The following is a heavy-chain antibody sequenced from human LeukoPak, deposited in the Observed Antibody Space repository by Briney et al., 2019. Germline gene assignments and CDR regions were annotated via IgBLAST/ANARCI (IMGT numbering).Heavy chain of an antibody. CDR1: GGSRSSYY. CDR2: IYTSGST. J-gene: IGHJ6*03. Sequence: KPSETLSLXCTVSGGSRSSYYWSWIRLPAGKGLESIGRIYTSGSTNYNPSLKSRVTMSVDTSKNQFSLKVSSVTAADTAVYYCARDRGYSSSWYYYYYMDVWGKGTTVTVSS. CDR3: ARDRGYSSSWYYYYYMDV. D-gene: IGHD6-13*01. V-gene: IGHV4-4*07.